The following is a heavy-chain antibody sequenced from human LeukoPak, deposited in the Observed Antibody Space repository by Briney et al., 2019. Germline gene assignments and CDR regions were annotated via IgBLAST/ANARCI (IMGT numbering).Heavy chain of an antibody. Sequence: SETLSLTCTVSGASISSRDHFWSWIRQPAGKGLEWIGRVYSSGGTNYNPSLKSRVTIAVDTSKNQFSLKLSSVTAADTAVYYCARRAAAVGTYYMDVWGKGTTVTASS. CDR1: GASISSRDHF. CDR3: ARRAAAVGTYYMDV. CDR2: VYSSGGT. J-gene: IGHJ6*03. V-gene: IGHV4-61*02. D-gene: IGHD6-13*01.